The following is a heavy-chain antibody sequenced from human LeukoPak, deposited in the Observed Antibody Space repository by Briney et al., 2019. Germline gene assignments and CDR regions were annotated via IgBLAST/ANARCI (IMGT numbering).Heavy chain of an antibody. V-gene: IGHV3-30*18. CDR1: GFTFSSYG. CDR3: ANLDTMIVVVD. Sequence: GRSLRLSCAASGFTFSSYGMHWVRQAPGKGLEWVAVISYDGSNKYYADSVKGRFTISRDNSKNTLYLQMNSLRAEDTAVYYCANLDTMIVVVDWGQGTLVTVSS. D-gene: IGHD3-22*01. CDR2: ISYDGSNK. J-gene: IGHJ4*02.